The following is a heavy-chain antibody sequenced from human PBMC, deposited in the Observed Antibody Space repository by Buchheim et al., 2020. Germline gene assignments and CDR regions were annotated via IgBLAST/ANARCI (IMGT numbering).Heavy chain of an antibody. CDR3: ARVMSGYETYYYYYYGMDV. CDR2: IYYSGST. D-gene: IGHD5-12*01. J-gene: IGHJ6*02. Sequence: QVQLQESGPGLVKPSQTLSLTCTVSGGSISSGDYYWSWIRQPPGKGLEWIGYIYYSGSTYYNPSLKSRVTLSVDTSKKQYSLKLSSVTAADTAVYYCARVMSGYETYYYYYYGMDVWGQGTT. V-gene: IGHV4-30-4*01. CDR1: GGSISSGDYY.